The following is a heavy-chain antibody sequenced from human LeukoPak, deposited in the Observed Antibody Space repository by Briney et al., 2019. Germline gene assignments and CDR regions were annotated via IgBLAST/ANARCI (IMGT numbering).Heavy chain of an antibody. D-gene: IGHD2-8*01. CDR1: GFTVSSNY. CDR2: IYSGGST. Sequence: GSLRLSCAASGFTVSSNYMSWVRQAPGKGLEWVSVIYSGGSTYYADSVKGRFTISRDNSKNTLYLQMNSLRAEDTAVYYCARDGDCTNGVCQIDYWGQGTLVTVSS. CDR3: ARDGDCTNGVCQIDY. V-gene: IGHV3-53*01. J-gene: IGHJ4*02.